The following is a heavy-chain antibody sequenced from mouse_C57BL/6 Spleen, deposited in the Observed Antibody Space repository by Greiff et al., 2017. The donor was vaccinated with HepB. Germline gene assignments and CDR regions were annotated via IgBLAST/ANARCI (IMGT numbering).Heavy chain of an antibody. CDR3: ARGGYYGSSGDFDY. V-gene: IGHV3-6*01. J-gene: IGHJ2*01. Sequence: VQLKESGPGLVKPSQSLSLTCSVTGYSITSGYYWNWIRQFPGNKLEWMGYISYDGSNNYNPSLKNRISITRDTSKNQFFLKLNSVTTEDTATYYCARGGYYGSSGDFDYWGQGTTLTVSS. CDR2: ISYDGSN. D-gene: IGHD1-1*01. CDR1: GYSITSGYY.